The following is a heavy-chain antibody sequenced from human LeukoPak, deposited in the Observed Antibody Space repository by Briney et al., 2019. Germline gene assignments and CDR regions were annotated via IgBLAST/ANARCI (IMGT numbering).Heavy chain of an antibody. CDR2: TRNEADNYAT. Sequence: GGSLRLSCAVSRYTFSDHFIDWVRQAPGKGLEWIGHTRNEADNYATEYVASVKGRFTISRDDSRKLVYLQMDNPKIEDTAVYYCVRWQSGCPDWGQGTLVTVSS. V-gene: IGHV3-72*01. CDR3: VRWQSGCPD. J-gene: IGHJ4*02. D-gene: IGHD6-19*01. CDR1: RYTFSDHF.